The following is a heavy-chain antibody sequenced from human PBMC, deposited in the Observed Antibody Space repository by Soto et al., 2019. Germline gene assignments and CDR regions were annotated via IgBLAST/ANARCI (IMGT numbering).Heavy chain of an antibody. J-gene: IGHJ4*02. D-gene: IGHD3-22*01. V-gene: IGHV3-13*01. Sequence: EVQLVESGGGLVQPGGSLRLSCAASVFTFSSYDMHWVRQATGKGLEWVSAIGTAGDTYYPGSVKGRFTISRENAKNSLYLQMNSLRAGDTAVYYCARSNPYYYDSSGYYYPNYFDYWGQGTLDTVSS. CDR3: ARSNPYYYDSSGYYYPNYFDY. CDR2: IGTAGDT. CDR1: VFTFSSYD.